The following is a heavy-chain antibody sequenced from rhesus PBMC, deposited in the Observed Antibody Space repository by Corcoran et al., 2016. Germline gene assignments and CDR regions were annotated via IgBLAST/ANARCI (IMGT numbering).Heavy chain of an antibody. J-gene: IGHJ4*01. CDR3: ARGYTIFGLVTTFDY. CDR2: ISGSSGST. Sequence: QVQLQESGPGLVKPSETLSLTCAVSGGSISSSNWWSWIRQPPGKGLEWIGYISGSSGSTYDNPSLKSRVTISTDTSKNQFSLKLSSVTAADTAVYYCARGYTIFGLVTTFDYWGQGVLVTVSS. V-gene: IGHV4-65*01. CDR1: GGSISSSNW. D-gene: IGHD3-3*01.